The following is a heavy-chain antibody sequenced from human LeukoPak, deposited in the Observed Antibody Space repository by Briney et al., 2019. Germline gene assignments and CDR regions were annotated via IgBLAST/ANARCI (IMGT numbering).Heavy chain of an antibody. J-gene: IGHJ6*03. CDR1: GFTFSSYA. Sequence: PGGSLRLSCAASGFTFSSYAMSWVRQAPGKGLEWVSAISGSGGSTYYADSVKGRFTVSRDNSKNTLYLQMNSLRAEDTAVYYCAKAPAGPYYMDVWGKGTTVTVSS. CDR2: ISGSGGST. CDR3: AKAPAGPYYMDV. V-gene: IGHV3-23*01.